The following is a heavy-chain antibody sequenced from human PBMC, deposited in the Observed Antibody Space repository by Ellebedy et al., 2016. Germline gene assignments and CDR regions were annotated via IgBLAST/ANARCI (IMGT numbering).Heavy chain of an antibody. CDR1: GFNFNTFF. CDR2: ISAGSDTT. Sequence: GESLKISXTASGFNFNTFFMSWVRQAPGKGLEWVSTISAGSDTTRLADSVKGRFTISRDNSRYTLYLQMDSLTAADTAVYYCYYGHYSGFWGQGTLVTVSS. V-gene: IGHV3-23*01. D-gene: IGHD4-17*01. J-gene: IGHJ4*02. CDR3: YYGHYSGF.